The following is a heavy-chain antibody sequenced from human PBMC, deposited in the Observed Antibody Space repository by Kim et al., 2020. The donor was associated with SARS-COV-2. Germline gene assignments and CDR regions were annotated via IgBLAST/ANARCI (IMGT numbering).Heavy chain of an antibody. CDR2: ISYDGSNK. D-gene: IGHD1-26*01. V-gene: IGHV3-30*04. CDR1: GFTFSSYA. J-gene: IGHJ4*02. CDR3: ARASGGSYYGGFDC. Sequence: GGSLRLSCAASGFTFSSYAMHWVRQAPGKGLEWVAVISYDGSNKYYADSVKGRFTISRDNSKNTLYLQMNSLRAEDTAVYYCARASGGSYYGGFDCWGQGTLVTVSS.